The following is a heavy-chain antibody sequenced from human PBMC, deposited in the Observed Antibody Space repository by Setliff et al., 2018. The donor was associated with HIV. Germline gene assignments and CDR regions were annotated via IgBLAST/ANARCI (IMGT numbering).Heavy chain of an antibody. J-gene: IGHJ4*02. D-gene: IGHD3-22*01. CDR1: GYTFTDYG. V-gene: IGHV1-18*01. CDR2: ISPYHRNT. CDR3: ARNAAGATSYYDSSGYSDLDY. Sequence: ASVKVSCKASGYTFTDYGISWVRQAPGQGLEWMGWISPYHRNTNYAQKFQGRVSLTTEISTSTAYMELKSLTSDDTAVYYCARNAAGATSYYDSSGYSDLDYWGQGTLVTVSS.